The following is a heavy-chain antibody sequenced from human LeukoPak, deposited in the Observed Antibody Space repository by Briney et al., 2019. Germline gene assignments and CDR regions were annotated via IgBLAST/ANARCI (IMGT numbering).Heavy chain of an antibody. Sequence: SETLSLTCTVSGGSISSSSYYWGWIRQPPGKGLEWIGSIYYSGSTYYNPSLKSRVTISVDTSKNQFSLKLSSVTAADTAVYYCARFTAPLYYYDSSGSYFDYWGQGTLVTVSS. CDR3: ARFTAPLYYYDSSGSYFDY. J-gene: IGHJ4*02. CDR1: GGSISSSSYY. CDR2: IYYSGST. D-gene: IGHD3-22*01. V-gene: IGHV4-39*07.